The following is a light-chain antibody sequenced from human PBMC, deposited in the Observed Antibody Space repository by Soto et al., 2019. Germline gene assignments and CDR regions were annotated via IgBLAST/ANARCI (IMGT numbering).Light chain of an antibody. J-gene: IGLJ1*01. V-gene: IGLV2-8*01. CDR1: SSDVGGYKY. CDR2: AVN. CDR3: SSYAGGNNYV. Sequence: QSALTQPPSASGSPGQSVTISCTGSSSDVGGYKYVSWYQQYPGKAPKLMIYAVNKRPSGVPDRFSGSKSGNTASLTVSGLQAEDEADYYCSSYAGGNNYVFGTGTKLTVL.